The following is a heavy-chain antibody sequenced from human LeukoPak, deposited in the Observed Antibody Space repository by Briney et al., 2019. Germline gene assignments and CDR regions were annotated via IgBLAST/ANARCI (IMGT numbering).Heavy chain of an antibody. Sequence: SETLSLTCAVYGGSFSGYYWSWIRQPPGKGLEWIGEINHSGSTNYNPSLKSRVTISVDTSKNQFSLKLSSVTAADTAVYYCARGDIWRSGYSNPLDYWGQGTLVTVSS. D-gene: IGHD3-3*01. CDR3: ARGDIWRSGYSNPLDY. CDR1: GGSFSGYY. J-gene: IGHJ4*02. V-gene: IGHV4-34*01. CDR2: INHSGST.